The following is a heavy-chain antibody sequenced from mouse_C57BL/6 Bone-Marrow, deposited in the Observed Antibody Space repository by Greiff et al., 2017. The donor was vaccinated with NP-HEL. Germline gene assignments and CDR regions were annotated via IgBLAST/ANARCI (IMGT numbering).Heavy chain of an antibody. J-gene: IGHJ2*01. CDR2: INPNNGGT. V-gene: IGHV1-26*01. Sequence: EVQLQQSGPELVKPGASVKISCKASGYTFTDYYMNWVKQSHGKSLEWIGDINPNNGGTSYNQKFKGKATLTVDKSSSTAYMELRSLTSEDSAVYYCARGVFDYWGQGTTRTVSS. CDR1: GYTFTDYY. CDR3: ARGVFDY.